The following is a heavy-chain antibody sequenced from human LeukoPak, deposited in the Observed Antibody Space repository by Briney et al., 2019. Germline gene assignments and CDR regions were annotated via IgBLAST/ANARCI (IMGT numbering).Heavy chain of an antibody. V-gene: IGHV4-59*01. J-gene: IGHJ4*02. CDR3: AAGNGWNDY. CDR1: GGSITSYY. Sequence: SETLSLTRTVSGGSITSYYWSWIRQPPGKGLEWIGYIYYSGNTNYNPSLKSRVTMSVDTSKNQFSLKLSSVTAADTAVYYCAAGNGWNDYWGQGTLVTVSS. D-gene: IGHD6-19*01. CDR2: IYYSGNT.